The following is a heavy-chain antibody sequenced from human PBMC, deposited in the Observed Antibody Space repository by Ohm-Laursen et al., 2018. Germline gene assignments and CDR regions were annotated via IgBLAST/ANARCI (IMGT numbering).Heavy chain of an antibody. V-gene: IGHV3-48*03. CDR2: ISSSGSTI. J-gene: IGHJ6*02. Sequence: SLRLSCSASGFTFNSYEMNWVRQAPGKGLEWVSYISSSGSTIYYADSVKGRFTISRDNAKNSLYLQMNSLRAEDTAVYYCARCKQPRDYYGMDVWGQGTTVTVSS. CDR3: ARCKQPRDYYGMDV. CDR1: GFTFNSYE. D-gene: IGHD6-13*01.